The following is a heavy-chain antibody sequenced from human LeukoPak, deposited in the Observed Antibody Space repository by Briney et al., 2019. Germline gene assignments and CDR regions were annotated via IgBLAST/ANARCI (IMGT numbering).Heavy chain of an antibody. V-gene: IGHV1-18*01. J-gene: IGHJ4*02. CDR3: ARDPGSSHYYFDY. CDR2: ISGNNDNT. Sequence: ASVKVSCKASGYTFTSYGISWVRQAPGQGLEWMGWISGNNDNTNYAQKLQGRVTMTRDTSISTAYMELSRLRSDDTAVYYCARDPGSSHYYFDYWGQGTLVTVSS. CDR1: GYTFTSYG. D-gene: IGHD1-26*01.